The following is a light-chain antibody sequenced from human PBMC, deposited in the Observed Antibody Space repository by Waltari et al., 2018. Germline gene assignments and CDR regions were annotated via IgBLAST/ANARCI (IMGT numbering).Light chain of an antibody. J-gene: IGKJ1*01. CDR2: GAS. Sequence: EIVLTQSPGNLSLSPGERATLSCRASQSVSRSLAWYQQKPGQAPSLLIYGASSRATGVPDRFSGSGSRTDFSLTISRLEPEDVAVYYCQHYVRLPVTFGQGTKVEIK. V-gene: IGKV3-20*01. CDR1: QSVSRS. CDR3: QHYVRLPVT.